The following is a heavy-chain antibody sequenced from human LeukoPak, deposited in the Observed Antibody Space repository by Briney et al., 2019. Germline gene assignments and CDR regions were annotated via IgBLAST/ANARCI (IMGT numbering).Heavy chain of an antibody. J-gene: IGHJ4*02. Sequence: PGGSLRLSCAASGFTFSSYAMSWVRQPPEKGLEWVSVIGGSGDNRYYADSVKGRFTISRDNSKTTLYLQMNSLRDEDTAVYYCASPNPIGDLSWLDYWGQGALVTVSS. V-gene: IGHV3-23*01. D-gene: IGHD3-10*01. CDR3: ASPNPIGDLSWLDY. CDR1: GFTFSSYA. CDR2: IGGSGDNR.